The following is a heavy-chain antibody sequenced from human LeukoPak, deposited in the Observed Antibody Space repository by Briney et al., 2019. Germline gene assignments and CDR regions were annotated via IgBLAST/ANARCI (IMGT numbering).Heavy chain of an antibody. D-gene: IGHD3-22*01. V-gene: IGHV4-59*12. CDR3: ARDRYYYDSSAYYYRFDP. J-gene: IGHJ5*02. CDR1: GGSITSYY. CDR2: IYYSGNT. Sequence: PSETLSLTCTVSGGSITSYYWSRIRQPPGKGLEWIGYIYYSGNTNYNPSLKSRVTMSVDTSKNQFSLRLSSVTAADSAVYYCARDRYYYDSSAYYYRFDPWGQGTLVTVSS.